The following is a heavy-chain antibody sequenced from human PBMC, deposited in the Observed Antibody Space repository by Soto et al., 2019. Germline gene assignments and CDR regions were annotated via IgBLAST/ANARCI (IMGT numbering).Heavy chain of an antibody. D-gene: IGHD5-18*01. CDR3: ARALGYTYGHLPIDY. V-gene: IGHV4-34*01. CDR1: GGSFSGYY. J-gene: IGHJ4*02. Sequence: PSETLSLTCAVYGGSFSGYYWTWIRQPPGTGLEWIGEINHSGSTNYNPSLKSRVTISGDTSKNQFSLKLNSVTAADTAVYYCARALGYTYGHLPIDYWGQGTLVTVSS. CDR2: INHSGST.